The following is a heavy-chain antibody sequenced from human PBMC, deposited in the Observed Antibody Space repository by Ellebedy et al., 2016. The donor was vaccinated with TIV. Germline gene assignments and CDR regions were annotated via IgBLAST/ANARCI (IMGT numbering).Heavy chain of an antibody. J-gene: IGHJ4*02. CDR2: IYYSGST. Sequence: SETLSLTXTVSGGSISSYYSSWIRQPPGKGLEWIGYIYYSGSTTYNPSLKSRVTISVDTSKNQFSLKLSSVTAADTAVYYCARGRVDFDGSGSSEGYYFDYWGQGALVSVSS. CDR3: ARGRVDFDGSGSSEGYYFDY. CDR1: GGSISSYY. V-gene: IGHV4-59*01. D-gene: IGHD3-10*01.